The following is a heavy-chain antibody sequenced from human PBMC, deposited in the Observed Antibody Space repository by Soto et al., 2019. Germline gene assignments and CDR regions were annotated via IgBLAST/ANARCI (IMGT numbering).Heavy chain of an antibody. CDR3: ARDLGITFGGVIVAHDAFDI. J-gene: IGHJ3*02. CDR2: IGSSSIYI. CDR1: GFTFSSYS. D-gene: IGHD3-16*02. Sequence: EIQLVESGGGLVKPGGSLRLSCAASGFTFSSYSMNWVRQAPGKGLEWVSSIGSSSIYIYYADSVKGRFTISRDNAKNSLYLQMNSLRAEDTAVYYCARDLGITFGGVIVAHDAFDIWGQGTMVSVSS. V-gene: IGHV3-21*01.